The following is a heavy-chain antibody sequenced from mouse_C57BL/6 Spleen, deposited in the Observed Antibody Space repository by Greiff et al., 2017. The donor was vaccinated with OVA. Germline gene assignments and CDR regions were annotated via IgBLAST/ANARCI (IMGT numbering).Heavy chain of an antibody. CDR1: GYAFSSSW. D-gene: IGHD4-1*01. CDR3: AREGGLGNYYAMDY. V-gene: IGHV1-82*01. Sequence: VQLQESGPELVKPGASVKISCKASGYAFSSSWMNWVKQRPGKGLEWIGRIYPGDGDTNYNGKFKGKATLTADKSSSTAYMQLSSLTSEDSAVYFCAREGGLGNYYAMDYWGQGTSVTVSS. J-gene: IGHJ4*01. CDR2: IYPGDGDT.